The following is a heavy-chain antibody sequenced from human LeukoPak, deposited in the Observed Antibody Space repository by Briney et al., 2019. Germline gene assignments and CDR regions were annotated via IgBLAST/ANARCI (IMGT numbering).Heavy chain of an antibody. Sequence: GGSLRLSCEGSAFIFSGHWMNWVRQTPGKGLEWVASIKEDGSVRQYVDSVKGRFSISRDNTKGSLFLQLDSLRAEDTAVYYCARVHCSGGSCYRGRFDYWGQGTLVTVSS. CDR2: IKEDGSVR. D-gene: IGHD2-15*01. CDR1: AFIFSGHW. V-gene: IGHV3-7*03. J-gene: IGHJ4*02. CDR3: ARVHCSGGSCYRGRFDY.